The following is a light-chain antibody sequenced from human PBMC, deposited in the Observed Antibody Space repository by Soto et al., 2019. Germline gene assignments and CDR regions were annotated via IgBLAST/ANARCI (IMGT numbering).Light chain of an antibody. J-gene: IGKJ5*01. CDR2: GAS. CDR1: ETVATN. V-gene: IGKV3-20*01. CDR3: QQYGSSPPIT. Sequence: VMTQSPSTLSVSPGERATLSCWASETVATNLAWYQQKPGQAPRLLISGASTRAAGISDRFRGSGSGTDFTLTISRLEPEDFAVYYCQQYGSSPPITFGQGTRLEIK.